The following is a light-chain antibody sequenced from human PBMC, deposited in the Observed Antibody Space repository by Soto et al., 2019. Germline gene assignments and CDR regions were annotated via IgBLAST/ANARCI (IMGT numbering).Light chain of an antibody. CDR1: QTINRW. V-gene: IGKV1-5*01. CDR2: NVS. J-gene: IGKJ1*01. CDR3: QQYMSDLLT. Sequence: DIPMTQSPSTLSASVGDRVTITCRASQTINRWLAWYQQKPGKATKFLIYNVSTLDGGVPSRFSRNGSGTEFTLTISALHPDDFAPSSCQQYMSDLLTFGQRTKVEIK.